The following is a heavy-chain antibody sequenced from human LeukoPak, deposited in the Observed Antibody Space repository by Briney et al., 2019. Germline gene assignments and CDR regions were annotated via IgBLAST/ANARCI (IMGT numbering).Heavy chain of an antibody. CDR3: ARHRSGVTYFDY. CDR2: IYCSGST. D-gene: IGHD2-21*02. Sequence: SETLSLTCTVSGGSISSSNYYWGWIRQPPGKGLEWIGTIYCSGSTYYNPSLESRLTISVDTSKNQFSLKLSSVTAADMALYYCARHRSGVTYFDYWGQGTLVTVSS. CDR1: GGSISSSNYY. J-gene: IGHJ4*02. V-gene: IGHV4-39*01.